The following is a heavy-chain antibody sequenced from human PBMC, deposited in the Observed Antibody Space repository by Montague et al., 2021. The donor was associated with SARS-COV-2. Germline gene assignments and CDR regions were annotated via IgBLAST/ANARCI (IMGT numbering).Heavy chain of an antibody. Sequence: PALVQPTQTLTLTCTFSGFSLSTSGMCVSWIRQPPGKALEWLARIAWDDDKYYSTSLKTRLTISKDTSKNQVLLTMTNMDPGDTATYYRTRDLGTVVTLDYWGQGTLVTVSS. CDR3: TRDLGTVVTLDY. J-gene: IGHJ4*02. D-gene: IGHD4-23*01. CDR1: GFSLSTSGMC. V-gene: IGHV2-70*11. CDR2: IAWDDDK.